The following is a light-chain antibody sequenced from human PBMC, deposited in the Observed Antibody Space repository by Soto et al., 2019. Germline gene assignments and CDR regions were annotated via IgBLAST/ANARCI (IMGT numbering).Light chain of an antibody. V-gene: IGLV2-14*03. CDR3: SSYADSSTVV. CDR1: SSDVGGHNY. J-gene: IGLJ2*01. CDR2: NVD. Sequence: QSALTQVASVSASPGQSITISCTGTSSDVGGHNYVSWYQQHPGKAPKLMIYNVDYRPSGVSNRFSGSKSGNTASLTISGLQPDDEAYYYCSSYADSSTVVFGGGTKLTVL.